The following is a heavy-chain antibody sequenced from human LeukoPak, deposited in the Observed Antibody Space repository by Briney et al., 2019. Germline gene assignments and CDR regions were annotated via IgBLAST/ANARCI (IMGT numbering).Heavy chain of an antibody. CDR1: GGPISSSSYY. D-gene: IGHD6-19*01. V-gene: IGHV4-39*07. Sequence: PSETLSLTCTVSGGPISSSSYYWGWIRQPPGKGLEWIGSIYYSGSTYYDPSLKSRVTISVDTSKNQFSLKLSSVTAADTAVYYCASGPRGIAVADAWWYNWFDPWGQGTLVTVSS. CDR3: ASGPRGIAVADAWWYNWFDP. CDR2: IYYSGST. J-gene: IGHJ5*02.